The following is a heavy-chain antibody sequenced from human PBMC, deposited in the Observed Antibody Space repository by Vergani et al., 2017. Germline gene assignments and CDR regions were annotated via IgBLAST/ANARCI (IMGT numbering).Heavy chain of an antibody. CDR1: GFSVNSHTMR. Sequence: QVTLKESGPALVKPTQTLTLTCTLSGFSVNSHTMRVIWIRQPPGKALEWLARIDWDDDKFYDRSLKTRLTISKDTSKNQVVLRMTNMDPVDTAMYYCAQILSKNGYNHDAFDIWGQGTMVIVSS. CDR2: IDWDDDK. CDR3: AQILSKNGYNHDAFDI. V-gene: IGHV2-70*04. J-gene: IGHJ3*02. D-gene: IGHD5-24*01.